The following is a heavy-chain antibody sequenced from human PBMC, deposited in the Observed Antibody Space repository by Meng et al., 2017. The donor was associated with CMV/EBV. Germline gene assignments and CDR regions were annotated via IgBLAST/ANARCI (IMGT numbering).Heavy chain of an antibody. CDR3: ARFSFYGGNSVAFDYYYGMDV. CDR1: GFTFSSYD. V-gene: IGHV3-21*01. D-gene: IGHD4-23*01. Sequence: GGSLRLSCAACGFTFSSYDMHWVRQATGKGLEWVSSISSSSSYIYYADSVKGRFTISRDNAKNSLYLQMNSLRAEDTAVYYCARFSFYGGNSVAFDYYYGMDVWGQGTTVTVSS. CDR2: ISSSSSYI. J-gene: IGHJ6*02.